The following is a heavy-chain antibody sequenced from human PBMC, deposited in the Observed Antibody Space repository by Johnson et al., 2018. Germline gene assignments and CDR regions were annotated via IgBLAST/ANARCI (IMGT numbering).Heavy chain of an antibody. CDR3: VCDYDRKSGY. D-gene: IGHD4-17*01. CDR2: INKDGSEK. V-gene: IGHV3-7*01. Sequence: EVQLQEAGGGLVQPGESLRLSCAASGFTFSRYWLSWVRQAQGKGLEWVANINKDGSEKYHVDAVKGRFTISRDKASNSLYLQMNGQRAEDTSVYYCVCDYDRKSGYWGQGTLVTVSS. J-gene: IGHJ4*02. CDR1: GFTFSRYW.